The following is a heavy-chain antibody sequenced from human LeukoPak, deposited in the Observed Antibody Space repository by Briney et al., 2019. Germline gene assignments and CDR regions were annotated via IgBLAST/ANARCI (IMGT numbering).Heavy chain of an antibody. D-gene: IGHD3-10*01. Sequence: PSETLSLTCAVYGGSFSGYYWSWIRQPPGKGLEWIGEINHSGSTNYNPSLKSRVTISVDTSKNQFSLKLSSVTAADTAVYYCARGIEWFGVKEINYYYYYMDVWGKGTTVTISS. CDR1: GGSFSGYY. CDR2: INHSGST. CDR3: ARGIEWFGVKEINYYYYYMDV. V-gene: IGHV4-34*01. J-gene: IGHJ6*03.